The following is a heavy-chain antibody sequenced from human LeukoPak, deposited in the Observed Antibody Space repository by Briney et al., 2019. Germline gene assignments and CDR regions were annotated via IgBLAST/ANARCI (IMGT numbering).Heavy chain of an antibody. J-gene: IGHJ5*02. CDR3: ARDHKYSSSSGWFDP. CDR1: GYTFTSYG. Sequence: ASVKVSCKASGYTFTSYGISWVRQAPGQGLEWMGWISAYNGNTNYAQKLQGRVTMTTDTSTSTAYMELRSLRSDDTAVYHCARDHKYSSSSGWFDPWGQGTLVTVSS. V-gene: IGHV1-18*01. D-gene: IGHD6-6*01. CDR2: ISAYNGNT.